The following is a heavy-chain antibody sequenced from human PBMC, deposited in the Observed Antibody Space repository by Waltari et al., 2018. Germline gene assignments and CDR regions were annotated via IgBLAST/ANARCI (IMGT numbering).Heavy chain of an antibody. CDR3: ARDSTVVNGFDI. CDR2: IIPILGIA. Sequence: QVQLVQSGAEVKKPGSSVKVSCKASGGTFSRSTISWVRQAPGQGLEWMGRIIPILGIANYAQKFQGRVTITADKSTSTAYMELSSLRSEDTAVYYCARDSTVVNGFDIWGQGTMVTVSS. D-gene: IGHD4-17*01. CDR1: GGTFSRST. J-gene: IGHJ3*02. V-gene: IGHV1-69*08.